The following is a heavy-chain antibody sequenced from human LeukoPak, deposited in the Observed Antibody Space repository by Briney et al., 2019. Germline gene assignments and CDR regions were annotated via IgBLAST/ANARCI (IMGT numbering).Heavy chain of an antibody. D-gene: IGHD6-19*01. V-gene: IGHV1-69*13. Sequence: GTSVKVSCKASGGTFSSYAISWVRQAPGQGLEWMGGIIPIFGTANYAQKFQGRVTITADESTSTAYMELSSLRSEDTAVYYCARDQGSSGWNNYNWFDPWGQGTLVTVSS. J-gene: IGHJ5*02. CDR2: IIPIFGTA. CDR3: ARDQGSSGWNNYNWFDP. CDR1: GGTFSSYA.